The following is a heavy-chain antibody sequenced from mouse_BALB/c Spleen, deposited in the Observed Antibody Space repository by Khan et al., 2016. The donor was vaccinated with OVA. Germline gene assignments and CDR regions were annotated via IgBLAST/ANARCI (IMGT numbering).Heavy chain of an antibody. D-gene: IGHD1-1*01. J-gene: IGHJ1*01. CDR3: ARGTTTSYWYFDV. CDR1: GYSFTSYW. CDR2: IHPSDSET. Sequence: VQLQQPGAELVRPGTSVKLSCKASGYSFTSYWMNWVKQRPGQGLEWIGIIHPSDSETKLNQKFKDKATLTVDKSSSTADMQLRSPTSEDSAVYYCARGTTTSYWYFDVWGAGITVTVSS. V-gene: IGHV1-61*01.